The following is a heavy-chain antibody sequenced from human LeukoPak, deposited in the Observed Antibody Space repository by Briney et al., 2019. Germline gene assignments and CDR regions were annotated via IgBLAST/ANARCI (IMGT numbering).Heavy chain of an antibody. D-gene: IGHD3-9*01. Sequence: ASVKVSCKASGYTFTSYGISWVRQAPGQGPEWMGWISAYNGNTNYAQKLQGRVTMTTDTSTSTAYMELRSLRSDDTAVYYCARDGGRVRYFDWLLSRIDAFDIWGQGTMVTVSS. V-gene: IGHV1-18*01. CDR1: GYTFTSYG. J-gene: IGHJ3*02. CDR2: ISAYNGNT. CDR3: ARDGGRVRYFDWLLSRIDAFDI.